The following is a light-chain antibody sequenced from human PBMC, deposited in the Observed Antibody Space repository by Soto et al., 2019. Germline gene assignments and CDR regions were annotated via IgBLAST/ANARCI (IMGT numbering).Light chain of an antibody. CDR1: QSVSSN. J-gene: IGKJ5*01. CDR3: QQRSNRQVT. V-gene: IGKV3-15*01. Sequence: EIVMTQSPATLSVSPGERATLSCRASQSVSSNLAWYQQKPGQAPRLLIYGASTRATGIPARFSGSGSGTDFTLTISSLEPEDFAVYYCQQRSNRQVTFGQGTRLEIK. CDR2: GAS.